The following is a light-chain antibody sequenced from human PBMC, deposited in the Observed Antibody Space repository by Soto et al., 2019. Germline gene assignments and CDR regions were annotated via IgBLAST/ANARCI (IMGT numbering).Light chain of an antibody. J-gene: IGKJ4*01. CDR3: QHYNDWPLT. V-gene: IGKV3D-15*01. CDR1: QSVSNN. Sequence: EIVLTQSPGTLSLSPGERATLSCRASQSVSNNYLAWYQQKPGQAPRLLIYGASNRATGIPDRFSGSGSGTEFTLTISSLQSEDFAVYYCQHYNDWPLTFGGGTKVDI. CDR2: GAS.